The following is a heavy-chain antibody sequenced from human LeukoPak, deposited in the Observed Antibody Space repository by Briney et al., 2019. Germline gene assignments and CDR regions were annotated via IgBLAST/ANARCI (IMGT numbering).Heavy chain of an antibody. V-gene: IGHV3-30-3*01. J-gene: IGHJ3*02. CDR2: ISYDGSNK. CDR1: GFTFSSYA. CDR3: ASKDPEFDAFDI. D-gene: IGHD3-10*01. Sequence: PGGSLRLSCAASGFTFSSYAVHWVRQAPGKGLEWVAVISYDGSNKYYADSVKGRFTISRDNSKNTLYLQMNSLRAEDTAVYYCASKDPEFDAFDIWGQGTMVTVSS.